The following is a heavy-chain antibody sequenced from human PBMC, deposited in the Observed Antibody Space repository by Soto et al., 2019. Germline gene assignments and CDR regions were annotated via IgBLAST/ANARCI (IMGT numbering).Heavy chain of an antibody. V-gene: IGHV4-59*01. Sequence: KPSETLSLTCTVSGGSISGSYWSWIRQTPGKVLEWVGYIHYSGSTNYNPSLKSRVTMSVDSAKNQFSQQLSSVTAADTAVYFCTKSTRTDAEGYSFDYWGQGALVTVSS. CDR3: TKSTRTDAEGYSFDY. D-gene: IGHD2-15*01. CDR2: IHYSGST. J-gene: IGHJ4*02. CDR1: GGSISGSY.